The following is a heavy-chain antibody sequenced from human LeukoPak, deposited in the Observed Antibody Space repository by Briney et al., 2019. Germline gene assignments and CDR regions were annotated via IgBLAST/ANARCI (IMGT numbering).Heavy chain of an antibody. J-gene: IGHJ4*02. CDR3: ARTSMVRGVIRDFDY. CDR2: IYPGDSDT. Sequence: GESLKISCKGSGYSFTSYWIGWVRQMPGKGLEWMGIIYPGDSDTRYSPSFQGQVTISADKSISTAYPQWSSLKASDTAMYYCARTSMVRGVIRDFDYWGQGTLVTVSS. D-gene: IGHD3-10*01. V-gene: IGHV5-51*01. CDR1: GYSFTSYW.